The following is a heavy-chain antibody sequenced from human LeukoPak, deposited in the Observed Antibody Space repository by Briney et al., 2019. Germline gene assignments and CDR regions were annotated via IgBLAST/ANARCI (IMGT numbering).Heavy chain of an antibody. CDR3: VRGFFYTGMDV. Sequence: SQTLSLTCAISGDSVSSNSAAWNWIGQSPSRGLEWLARTYYRSKWCNEYAVSVKSRLSINPDTSKNQFSLHLNSVTPEDTAVYYCVRGFFYTGMDVWGQGTTVTVSS. D-gene: IGHD2-2*02. CDR2: TYYRSKWCN. V-gene: IGHV6-1*01. J-gene: IGHJ6*02. CDR1: GDSVSSNSAA.